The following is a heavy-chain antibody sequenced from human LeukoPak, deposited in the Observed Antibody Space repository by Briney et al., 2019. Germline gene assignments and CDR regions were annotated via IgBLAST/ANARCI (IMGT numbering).Heavy chain of an antibody. J-gene: IGHJ4*02. CDR1: GGTFSSYT. CDR2: IIPILGIA. D-gene: IGHD6-19*01. CDR3: ARDGIAVATPPIVSYFDC. Sequence: SVKVSCKASGGTFSSYTISWVRQAPGQGLEWMGRIIPILGIANYAQKFQGRVTITADKSTSTAYMELSSLRSEDTAVYYCARDGIAVATPPIVSYFDCWGQGTLVTVSS. V-gene: IGHV1-69*04.